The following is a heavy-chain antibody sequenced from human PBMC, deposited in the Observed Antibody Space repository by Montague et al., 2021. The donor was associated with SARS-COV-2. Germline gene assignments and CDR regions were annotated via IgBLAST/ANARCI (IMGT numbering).Heavy chain of an antibody. CDR1: GGSFSGYY. Sequence: SETLSLTCAVYGGSFSGYYWSWIRQPPGKELEWIGEINHSGSTNYNPSLKSRVTISVDTSKNQFSLKLSSVTAADTAVHYCARGRGTALFRRIYFGMDVWGQGTTVTVSS. D-gene: IGHD1-1*01. CDR3: ARGRGTALFRRIYFGMDV. V-gene: IGHV4-34*01. J-gene: IGHJ6*02. CDR2: INHSGST.